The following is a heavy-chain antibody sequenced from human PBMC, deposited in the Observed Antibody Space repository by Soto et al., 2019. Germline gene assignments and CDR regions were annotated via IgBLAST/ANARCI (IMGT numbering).Heavy chain of an antibody. CDR3: TTDYSYGPYYYYYGMDV. CDR2: IKSKTDGGTT. D-gene: IGHD5-18*01. CDR1: GFTFSNAW. V-gene: IGHV3-15*07. J-gene: IGHJ6*02. Sequence: GGSLRLSCAASGFTFSNAWMNWVRQAPGKGLEWVGRIKSKTDGGTTDYAAPVKGRFTISRDDSKNTLYLQMNSLKTEDTAVYYCTTDYSYGPYYYYYGMDVWGQGTTVTVSS.